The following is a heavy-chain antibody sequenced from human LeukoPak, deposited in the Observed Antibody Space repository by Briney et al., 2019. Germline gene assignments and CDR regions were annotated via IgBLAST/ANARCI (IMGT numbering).Heavy chain of an antibody. D-gene: IGHD1-26*01. CDR1: GYTFTSYY. Sequence: VASVKVSCKASGYTFTSYYMHWVRQAPGQGLEWMGLINPTGGSTGYAQKFQGRVTMTRDMSTSTDYMELSSLRSEDTAIYYCARDNSVGDNAWWFDPLGPGNPGHRLL. J-gene: IGHJ5*02. CDR3: ARDNSVGDNAWWFDP. V-gene: IGHV1-46*01. CDR2: INPTGGST.